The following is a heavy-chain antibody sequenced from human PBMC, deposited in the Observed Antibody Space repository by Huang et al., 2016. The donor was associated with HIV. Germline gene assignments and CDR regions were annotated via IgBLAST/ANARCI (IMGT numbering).Heavy chain of an antibody. CDR3: ATGFDVFFDF. Sequence: QVQLVQSRAEVKKPGASVKVSCKVSEYTLTELSLRWVRQPPGKGLEGMGGYEPEIGETIDAQKFQGRVTMTEDTSTETAFMELSGLRPEDTAVYYCATGFDVFFDFWGQGTLVTVSS. V-gene: IGHV1-24*01. CDR2: YEPEIGET. CDR1: EYTLTELS. J-gene: IGHJ4*02. D-gene: IGHD3-9*01.